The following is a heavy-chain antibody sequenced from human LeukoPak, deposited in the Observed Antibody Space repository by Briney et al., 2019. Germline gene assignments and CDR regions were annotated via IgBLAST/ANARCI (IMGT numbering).Heavy chain of an antibody. Sequence: SETLSLTCTVSGGSISNYYWSWIRQPAGKGLEWIGRIYTSGSTDYNPSLKSRVTMSVDTSKNQFSLKLTSVTAADTAVYYCAREALVSGIPKAFDIWGQGTMVTVSS. CDR3: AREALVSGIPKAFDI. CDR2: IYTSGST. V-gene: IGHV4-4*07. J-gene: IGHJ3*02. CDR1: GGSISNYY. D-gene: IGHD6-6*01.